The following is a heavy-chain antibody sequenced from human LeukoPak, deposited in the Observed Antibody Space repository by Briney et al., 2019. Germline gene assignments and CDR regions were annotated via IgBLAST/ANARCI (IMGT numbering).Heavy chain of an antibody. Sequence: ASVKVSCKASGYTFIGYYIHWVRQAPGQGLEWMGRINPNSGDTDYAQKFQGRVTMTRDTSISTAYMEVTRLRSDDTAVYYCARGSFYASGNYLVDYWGQGTLITVSS. V-gene: IGHV1-2*06. CDR3: ARGSFYASGNYLVDY. CDR1: GYTFIGYY. CDR2: INPNSGDT. J-gene: IGHJ4*02. D-gene: IGHD2/OR15-2a*01.